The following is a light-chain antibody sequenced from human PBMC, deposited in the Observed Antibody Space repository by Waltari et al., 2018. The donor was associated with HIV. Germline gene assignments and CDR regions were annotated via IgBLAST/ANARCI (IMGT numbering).Light chain of an antibody. CDR3: QSYDSSLSGLWV. CDR2: GDT. Sequence: SVFTHPPSVSGAPGQWVMISCTGNNPNLGAGCDVTWYPHSPGPAPKLVIYGDTIRPSGVPDRFSGSRSGNSVTLDITGLRAEDEGDYFCQSYDSSLSGLWVFGAGTRLTVL. J-gene: IGLJ3*02. V-gene: IGLV1-40*01. CDR1: NPNLGAGCD.